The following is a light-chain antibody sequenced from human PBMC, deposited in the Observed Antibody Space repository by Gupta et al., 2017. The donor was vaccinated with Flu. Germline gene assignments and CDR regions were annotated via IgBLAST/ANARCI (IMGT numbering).Light chain of an antibody. CDR3: QQRSNWPPIT. J-gene: IGKJ5*01. CDR1: QSVSSY. V-gene: IGKV3-11*01. Sequence: ERATRSCRASQSVSSYLAWYQQKPGQAPRLLIYDASNRATGIPARFSGSGSGTDFTLTISSLEPEDFAVYYCQQRSNWPPITVGQGTRLEIK. CDR2: DAS.